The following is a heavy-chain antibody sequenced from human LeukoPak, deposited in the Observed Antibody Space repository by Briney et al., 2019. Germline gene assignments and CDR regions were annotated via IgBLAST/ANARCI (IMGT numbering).Heavy chain of an antibody. CDR2: IDPSDSYT. J-gene: IGHJ5*02. CDR1: GYSFTSYW. Sequence: GESLKISCKGSGYSFTSYWISWVRQMPGKGLEWMGRIDPSDSYTNYSPPFQGHVTISADKSISTAYLQWSSLKASDTAMYYCARDIVAFTGWFDPWGQGTLVTVSS. D-gene: IGHD2-15*01. CDR3: ARDIVAFTGWFDP. V-gene: IGHV5-10-1*01.